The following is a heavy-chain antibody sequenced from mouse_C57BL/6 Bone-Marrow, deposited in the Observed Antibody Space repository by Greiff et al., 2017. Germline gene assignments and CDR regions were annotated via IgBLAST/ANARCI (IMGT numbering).Heavy chain of an antibody. Sequence: VQLQQSGAELVRPGASVKLSCTASGFNIKDDYMHWVKQRPEQGLEWIGWIDPENGDTEYASKFQGKATITADTSSNTAYLQLSSLTSEDTAVYYCTTALWLRRNYWGQGTTLTVSA. D-gene: IGHD2-2*01. J-gene: IGHJ2*01. CDR2: IDPENGDT. CDR3: TTALWLRRNY. CDR1: GFNIKDDY. V-gene: IGHV14-4*01.